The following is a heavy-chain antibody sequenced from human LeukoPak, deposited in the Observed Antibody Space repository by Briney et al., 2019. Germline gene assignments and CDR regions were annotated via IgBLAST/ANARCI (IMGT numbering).Heavy chain of an antibody. V-gene: IGHV4-59*01. CDR2: IYYSGST. CDR3: ARGLTTYYDILTGYPSPWFDP. J-gene: IGHJ5*02. CDR1: GGSISSYY. Sequence: SQTLSLTCSVSGGSISSYYWSWIRQPPGKGLEWIGYIYYSGSTNYNPSLKSRVTISVDTSKNQFSLKLSSVTAADTAVYYCARGLTTYYDILTGYPSPWFDPWGQGTLVTVSS. D-gene: IGHD3-9*01.